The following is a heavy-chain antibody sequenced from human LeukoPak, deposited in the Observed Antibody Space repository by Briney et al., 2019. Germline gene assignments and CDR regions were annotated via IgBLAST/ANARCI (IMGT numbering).Heavy chain of an antibody. J-gene: IGHJ4*02. V-gene: IGHV4-38-2*02. CDR2: IYHSGST. Sequence: SGTLSLTCTVSGYSISSGYYWGWIRQPPGKGLEWIGSIYHSGSTYYNPSLKSRVTISVDTSKNQFSLKLSSVTAADTAVYYCAKISCYDFQFDYWGQGTLVTVSS. CDR3: AKISCYDFQFDY. CDR1: GYSISSGYY. D-gene: IGHD5-12*01.